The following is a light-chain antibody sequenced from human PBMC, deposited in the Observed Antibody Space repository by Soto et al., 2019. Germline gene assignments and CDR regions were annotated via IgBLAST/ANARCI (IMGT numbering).Light chain of an antibody. J-gene: IGKJ5*01. CDR2: DAS. CDR1: QTVRNNY. Sequence: EFVLTQSPGTLSLSPGERATLSGRASQTVRNNYLAWYQQNPGQAPRLLIYDASSRATGIPDRFSGGGSGTDFTLTIDGLEPEDFVVYYCQQYGYSPITCGQGTRLEN. CDR3: QQYGYSPIT. V-gene: IGKV3-20*01.